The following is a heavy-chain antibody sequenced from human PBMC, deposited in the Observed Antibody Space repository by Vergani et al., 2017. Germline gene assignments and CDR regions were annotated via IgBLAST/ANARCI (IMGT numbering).Heavy chain of an antibody. V-gene: IGHV3-23*04. CDR2: ISGSGGST. D-gene: IGHD6-19*01. Sequence: EVQLVESGGGLIQPGGSLRLSCAASGFTVSSNYMSWVRQAPGKGLEWVSAISGSGGSTYYADSVKGRFTISRDNSKNTLYLQMNSLRAEDTAVYYCAKGIAVAGTLYFDLWGRGTLVTVSS. CDR1: GFTVSSNY. CDR3: AKGIAVAGTLYFDL. J-gene: IGHJ2*01.